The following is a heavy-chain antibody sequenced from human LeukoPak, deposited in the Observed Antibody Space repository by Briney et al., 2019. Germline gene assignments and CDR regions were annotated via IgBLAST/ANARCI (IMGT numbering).Heavy chain of an antibody. CDR2: ISAYNGNT. CDR3: ARDHVSGSYFGNNWFDP. J-gene: IGHJ5*02. CDR1: GYTFTSYG. D-gene: IGHD1-26*01. V-gene: IGHV1-18*01. Sequence: ASVKVSCEASGYTFTSYGISWVRQAPGQGPEWMGWISAYNGNTNYAQKLQGRVTMTTDTSTSTAYMELRSLRSDDTAVYYCARDHVSGSYFGNNWFDPWGQGTLVTVSS.